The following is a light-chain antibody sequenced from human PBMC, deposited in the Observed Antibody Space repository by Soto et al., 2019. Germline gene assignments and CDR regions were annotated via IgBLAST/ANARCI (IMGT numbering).Light chain of an antibody. CDR3: CSYAGTVAYV. J-gene: IGLJ1*01. CDR2: EVN. CDR1: GSDVGAYNL. Sequence: QPVLTQPASGSGSHVHSSSIFCAETGSDVGAYNLVSWYQQHPGKAPKLIICEVNTRPSGISNRFSGSKSGDTAALTISGLQAEDEADYFCCSYAGTVAYVFGTGTKVTVL. V-gene: IGLV2-23*02.